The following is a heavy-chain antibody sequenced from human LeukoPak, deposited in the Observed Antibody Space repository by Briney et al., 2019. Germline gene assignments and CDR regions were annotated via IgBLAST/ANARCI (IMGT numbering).Heavy chain of an antibody. CDR3: ARVRFAGPQAFDI. Sequence: GGSLRLSCAASTFTLSSYTMNWVRQAPGKGLEWVSSISSSSTYINYADSVKGRFTISRDSAKNSMALQMNSLRAEDTAVYYCARVRFAGPQAFDIWGQGTMVTVAS. J-gene: IGHJ3*02. D-gene: IGHD4/OR15-4a*01. V-gene: IGHV3-21*01. CDR1: TFTLSSYT. CDR2: ISSSSTYI.